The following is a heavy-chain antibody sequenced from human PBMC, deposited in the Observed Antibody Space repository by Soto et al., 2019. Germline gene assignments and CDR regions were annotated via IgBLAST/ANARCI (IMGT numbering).Heavy chain of an antibody. D-gene: IGHD6-13*01. CDR3: AREIAAAGTEGDAFDI. CDR2: IIPILGIA. J-gene: IGHJ3*02. CDR1: GGTFSSYT. V-gene: IGHV1-69*08. Sequence: QVQLVQSGAEVKKPGSSVKVSCKASGGTFSSYTISWVRQAPGQGLEWMGRIIPILGIANYAQKFQGRVTITADKSTSTAYMEPSSLRSEDTAVYYCAREIAAAGTEGDAFDIWGQGTMVTVSS.